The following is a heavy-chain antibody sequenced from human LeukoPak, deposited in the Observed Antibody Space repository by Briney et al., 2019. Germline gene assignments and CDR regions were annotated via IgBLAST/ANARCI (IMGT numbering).Heavy chain of an antibody. V-gene: IGHV4-34*01. D-gene: IGHD4-17*01. Sequence: SETLSLTRAVYGGSFSGYYWSWIRQPPGKGLGWGGEINHSGSTNYNPSLKSRVTISVDTSKNQFSLKLSTVTAADTAVYYCARGNGDYWSGNWFDPWGQGTLVTVSS. J-gene: IGHJ5*02. CDR2: INHSGST. CDR1: GGSFSGYY. CDR3: ARGNGDYWSGNWFDP.